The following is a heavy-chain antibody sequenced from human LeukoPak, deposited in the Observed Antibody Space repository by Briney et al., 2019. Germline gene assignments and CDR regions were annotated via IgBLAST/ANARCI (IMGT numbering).Heavy chain of an antibody. CDR3: ARDGMLYYYDSSGYNDY. CDR1: GYTFTSYG. D-gene: IGHD3-22*01. Sequence: ASVTVSCKASGYTFTSYGISWVRQAPGQGLEWMGWISAYNGNTNYAQKLQGRVTMTTDTSTSTAYMELRSLRSDDTAVYYCARDGMLYYYDSSGYNDYWGQGTLVTVSS. CDR2: ISAYNGNT. J-gene: IGHJ4*02. V-gene: IGHV1-18*01.